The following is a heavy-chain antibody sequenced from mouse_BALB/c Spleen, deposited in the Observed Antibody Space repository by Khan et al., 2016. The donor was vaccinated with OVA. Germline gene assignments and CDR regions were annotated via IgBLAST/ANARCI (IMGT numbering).Heavy chain of an antibody. V-gene: IGHV9-3-1*01. J-gene: IGHJ1*01. Sequence: QVQLLQSGPELKKPGETVKISCKASGYTFTNYGMNWVKQPPGKGLKWMGWINTYTGEPTYADDFKGRFAFSLETSVSTAFLQSNNLKNEDTATYSCAGDNWNIDVWGAGTTVTVSS. CDR1: GYTFTNYG. CDR3: AGDNWNIDV. CDR2: INTYTGEP.